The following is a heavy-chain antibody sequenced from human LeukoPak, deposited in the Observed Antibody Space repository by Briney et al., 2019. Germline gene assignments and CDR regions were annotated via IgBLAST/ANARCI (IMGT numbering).Heavy chain of an antibody. Sequence: SETLSLTCTVSGGSISSYYWSWIRQPPGKGLEWIGYIYHSGSTNYNPSLKSRVTISVDTSKNQFSLKLSSVTAADTAVYYCARPTYAYCSGGSCSFGAFDIWGQGTMVTVSS. CDR1: GGSISSYY. V-gene: IGHV4-59*01. CDR3: ARPTYAYCSGGSCSFGAFDI. J-gene: IGHJ3*02. CDR2: IYHSGST. D-gene: IGHD2-15*01.